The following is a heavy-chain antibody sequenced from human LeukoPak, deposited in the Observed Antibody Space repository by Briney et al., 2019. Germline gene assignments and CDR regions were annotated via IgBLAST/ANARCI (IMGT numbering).Heavy chain of an antibody. CDR3: ARQWLRFNYFDY. J-gene: IGHJ4*02. CDR1: GGTFSTYA. V-gene: IGHV1-69*13. Sequence: EASVKVSCTASGGTFSTYAISWVRQAPGQGLEWMGGIIPISGTANYAQKFQGRVTITADESTSTAYMELSSLRSEDTAVYYCARQWLRFNYFDYWGQGTLVTVSS. CDR2: IIPISGTA. D-gene: IGHD5-12*01.